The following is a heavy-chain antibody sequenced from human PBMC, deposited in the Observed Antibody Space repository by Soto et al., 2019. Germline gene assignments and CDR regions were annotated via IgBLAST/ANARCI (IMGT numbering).Heavy chain of an antibody. CDR3: ARGWGRIFDY. J-gene: IGHJ4*02. Sequence: SETLSLTCAVYGASFSGYYWSWIRQPPGKGLEWIGEINHSGSTNYNPSLKSRVTISVDTSKNQFSLKLSSVTAADTAVYYCARGWGRIFDYWGQGTLVTV. D-gene: IGHD7-27*01. V-gene: IGHV4-34*01. CDR1: GASFSGYY. CDR2: INHSGST.